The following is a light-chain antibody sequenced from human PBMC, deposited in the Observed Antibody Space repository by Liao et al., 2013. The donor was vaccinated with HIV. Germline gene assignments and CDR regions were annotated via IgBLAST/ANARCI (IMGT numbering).Light chain of an antibody. CDR1: KLGDEY. Sequence: SYELTQPPSVSVSPGQTASITCSGDKLGDEYASWYQQKPGQSPVLVIYQDTRRPSGIPERFSGSQSGDTATLTISGTQTLDEADYFCQTWDNSNMIFGGGPXLTV. CDR3: QTWDNSNMI. J-gene: IGLJ2*01. V-gene: IGLV3-1*01. CDR2: QDT.